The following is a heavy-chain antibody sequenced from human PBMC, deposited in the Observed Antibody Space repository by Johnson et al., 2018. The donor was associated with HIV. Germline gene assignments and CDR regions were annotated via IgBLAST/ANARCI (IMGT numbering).Heavy chain of an antibody. J-gene: IGHJ3*02. CDR3: AKEGSSSPWAFDI. Sequence: VQLVESGGGVVQPGRSLRLSCAASGFTFSSYEMNWVRQAPGKGLEWVSYISSSGSTIYYADAVKGRFTISRDNAKNSMYLLMNNLRPEDTALYYCAKEGSSSPWAFDIWGQGTMVTVSS. V-gene: IGHV3-48*03. CDR2: ISSSGSTI. D-gene: IGHD2-15*01. CDR1: GFTFSSYE.